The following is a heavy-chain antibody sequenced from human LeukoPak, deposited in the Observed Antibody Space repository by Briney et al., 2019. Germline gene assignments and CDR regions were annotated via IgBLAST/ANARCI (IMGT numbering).Heavy chain of an antibody. CDR1: GYTFTSYD. CDR2: MDSNSGNT. Sequence: GASVKVSCKASGYTFTSYDINWVRQATGQGLEWMGWMDSNSGNTGYAQKFQGRVTMTRNTSISTAYMELSSLRSEDTAVYYCARGQTLFSCSGSSCYHPSDYWGQGTLVTVSS. J-gene: IGHJ4*02. D-gene: IGHD2-15*01. V-gene: IGHV1-8*01. CDR3: ARGQTLFSCSGSSCYHPSDY.